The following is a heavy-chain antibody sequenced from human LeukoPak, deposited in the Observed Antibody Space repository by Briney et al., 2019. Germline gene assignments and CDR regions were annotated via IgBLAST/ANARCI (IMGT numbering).Heavy chain of an antibody. D-gene: IGHD5-18*01. Sequence: ASVKVSCKASGGTFSSYAISWVRQAPGQGLEWMGGIIPIFGTANYAQKFQGRVTITADESTSTACMELSSLRSEDTAVYYCARWDTAMAVFDYWGQGTLVTVSS. CDR3: ARWDTAMAVFDY. J-gene: IGHJ4*02. CDR2: IIPIFGTA. V-gene: IGHV1-69*01. CDR1: GGTFSSYA.